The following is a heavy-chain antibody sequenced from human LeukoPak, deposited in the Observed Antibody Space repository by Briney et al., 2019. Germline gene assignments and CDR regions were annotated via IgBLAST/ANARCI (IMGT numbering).Heavy chain of an antibody. Sequence: GGSLRLSCAASGFTFSSYSMNWVRQAPGKGLEWVSSISSSSSYIYYADSVKGRFTISRDNAKNSLYLQMNSLRAEDTAVYYCARTDTREGYDYVWGSYRSDDASDIWGQGTMVTVSS. CDR2: ISSSSSYI. CDR3: ARTDTREGYDYVWGSYRSDDASDI. D-gene: IGHD3-16*02. J-gene: IGHJ3*02. V-gene: IGHV3-21*01. CDR1: GFTFSSYS.